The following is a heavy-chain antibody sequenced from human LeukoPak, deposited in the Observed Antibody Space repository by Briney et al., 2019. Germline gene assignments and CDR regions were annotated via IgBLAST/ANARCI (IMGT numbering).Heavy chain of an antibody. CDR2: INHSGST. V-gene: IGHV4-34*01. Sequence: MPSETLSLTCAVYGGSFSGYYWSWIRQPPGKGLEWIGEINHSGSTNYNPSLKSRVTISVDTSKNQFSLKLSSVTAADTAVYYCARGVLVNYHYYFDYWGQGTLVTVSS. CDR1: GGSFSGYY. D-gene: IGHD4-11*01. J-gene: IGHJ4*02. CDR3: ARGVLVNYHYYFDY.